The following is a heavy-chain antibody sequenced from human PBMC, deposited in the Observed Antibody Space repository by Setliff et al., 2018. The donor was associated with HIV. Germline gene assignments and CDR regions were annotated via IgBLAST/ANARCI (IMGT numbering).Heavy chain of an antibody. CDR2: IYPGDSNT. D-gene: IGHD2-21*02. CDR1: GYSFISYW. J-gene: IGHJ4*02. Sequence: PGESLKISCKGSGYSFISYWIGWVRQMPGKGLEWMGIIYPGDSNTKYSPSFQGQVTLSVDKSISTAYLQWSSPKASDTAMYYCARLSVVTATRIYYFDYWGQGTLVTVSS. V-gene: IGHV5-51*01. CDR3: ARLSVVTATRIYYFDY.